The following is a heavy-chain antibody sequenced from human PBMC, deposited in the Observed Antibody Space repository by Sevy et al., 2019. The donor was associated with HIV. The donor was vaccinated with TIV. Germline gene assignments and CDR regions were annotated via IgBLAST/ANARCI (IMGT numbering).Heavy chain of an antibody. CDR1: GFTFSSYG. J-gene: IGHJ6*02. CDR2: IWYDGSNK. Sequence: GGSLRLSCAASGFTFSSYGMHWVRQAPGKGLEWVAVIWYDGSNKYYADSVKGRFTISRDNSKNTLYLQMNSLRAEDTAVYYCARGADSSSSWYYDYYGMDVWGQGTTVTVSS. D-gene: IGHD6-6*01. V-gene: IGHV3-33*01. CDR3: ARGADSSSSWYYDYYGMDV.